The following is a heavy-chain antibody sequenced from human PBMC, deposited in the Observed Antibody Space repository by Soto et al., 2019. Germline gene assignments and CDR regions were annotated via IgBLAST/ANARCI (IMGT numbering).Heavy chain of an antibody. J-gene: IGHJ4*02. D-gene: IGHD3-10*01. Sequence: SETLSLTCAVYGGSFSGYYWSWIRQPPGKGLEWIGEINHSGSTNYNPSLKSRVTISVDTSKNQFSLKLSSVTAADTAVYYCARERYYYGSGSRPFDYWGQGALVTSPQ. CDR1: GGSFSGYY. CDR3: ARERYYYGSGSRPFDY. V-gene: IGHV4-34*01. CDR2: INHSGST.